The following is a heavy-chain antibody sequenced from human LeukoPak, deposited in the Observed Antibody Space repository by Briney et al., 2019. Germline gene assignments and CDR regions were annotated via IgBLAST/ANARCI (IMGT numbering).Heavy chain of an antibody. CDR3: AKMSGYCSSTSCYGVYGMDV. CDR2: IYSGGST. J-gene: IGHJ6*02. CDR1: GFTVSSNY. V-gene: IGHV3-66*01. D-gene: IGHD2-2*03. Sequence: PGGSLRLSCAASGFTVSSNYMRWVRQAPGKGLEWVSVIYSGGSTYYADSVKGRFTISRDNSKNTLYLQMNSLRAEDTAVYYCAKMSGYCSSTSCYGVYGMDVWGQGTTVTVSS.